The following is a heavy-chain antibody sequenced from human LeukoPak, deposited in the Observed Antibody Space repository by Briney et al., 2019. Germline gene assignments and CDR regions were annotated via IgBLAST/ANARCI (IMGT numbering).Heavy chain of an antibody. CDR1: GFTFSSYE. CDR3: AKEALCSGGSCYGPVPRPRPYNWFDP. CDR2: ISNSGSTI. D-gene: IGHD2-15*01. V-gene: IGHV3-48*03. Sequence: GGSLRLSCAASGFTFSSYEMNWVRQAPGKGLEWVSYISNSGSTIKYADSVKGRFTISRDNAKNSLYLQMNSLRAEDTAVYYCAKEALCSGGSCYGPVPRPRPYNWFDPWGQGTLVTASS. J-gene: IGHJ5*02.